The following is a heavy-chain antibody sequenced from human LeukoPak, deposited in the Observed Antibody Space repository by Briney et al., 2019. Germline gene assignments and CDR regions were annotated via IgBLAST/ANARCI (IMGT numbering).Heavy chain of an antibody. J-gene: IGHJ5*02. CDR2: ISGSGGST. D-gene: IGHD2-2*01. CDR1: GFTFSSYA. V-gene: IGHV3-23*01. CDR3: AKATEPYCSSTSCYAWFDP. Sequence: GGSLRLSCAASGFTFSSYAMSWVRQAPGKGLEWVSAISGSGGSTCYADSVKGRFTISRDNSKNTLYLQMNSLRAEDTAVYYCAKATEPYCSSTSCYAWFDPWGQGTLVTVSS.